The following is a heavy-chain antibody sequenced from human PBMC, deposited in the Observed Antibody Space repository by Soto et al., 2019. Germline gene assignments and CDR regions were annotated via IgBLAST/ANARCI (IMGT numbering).Heavy chain of an antibody. CDR3: ARASGGATSTVDY. V-gene: IGHV6-1*01. D-gene: IGHD1-26*01. J-gene: IGHJ4*02. CDR2: TYYRSKWYN. CDR1: GDSVSGNRVA. Sequence: SQTLSLTCAISGDSVSGNRVAWNWIRQSPSRGLEWLGRTYYRSKWYNDYAVSVKSRITINPDTSKNQFSLQLNSVTPEDTAVYYCARASGGATSTVDYWGQGTLVTVSS.